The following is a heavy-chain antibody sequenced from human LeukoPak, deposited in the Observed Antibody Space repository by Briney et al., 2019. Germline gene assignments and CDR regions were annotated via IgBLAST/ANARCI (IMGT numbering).Heavy chain of an antibody. CDR3: ARLHYDVLTGPFDY. Sequence: GGSLRLSCAASGFTFSSYAMSWVRQAPGKGLEWVSIIYSGGATFYADSVKGRFTISRENSKNTLWLQMNSLRAEDTAVYYCARLHYDVLTGPFDYWGQGTLVTASS. D-gene: IGHD3-9*01. CDR1: GFTFSSYA. J-gene: IGHJ4*02. CDR2: IYSGGAT. V-gene: IGHV3-66*04.